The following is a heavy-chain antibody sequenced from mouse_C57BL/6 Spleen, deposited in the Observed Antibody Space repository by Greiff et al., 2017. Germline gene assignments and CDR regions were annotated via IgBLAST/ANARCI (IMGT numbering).Heavy chain of an antibody. CDR3: ARSERVLRFVDYFDY. CDR1: GYAFSSSW. D-gene: IGHD1-1*01. J-gene: IGHJ2*01. V-gene: IGHV1-82*01. CDR2: IYPGDGDT. Sequence: QVQLQQSGPELVKPGASVKISCKASGYAFSSSWMNWVKQRPGKGLEWIGRIYPGDGDTNYNGKFKGKATLTADKSSSTAYMQLSSLTSEDSAVYFCARSERVLRFVDYFDYWGQGTTLTVSS.